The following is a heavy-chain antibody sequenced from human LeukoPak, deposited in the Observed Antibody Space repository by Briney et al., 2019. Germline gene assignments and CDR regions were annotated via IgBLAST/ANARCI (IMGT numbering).Heavy chain of an antibody. CDR1: GGSISSYY. D-gene: IGHD6-6*01. CDR3: ARQIGSLAARRNFDT. CDR2: IYYSGST. Sequence: SETLSLTCTVSGGSISSYYWSWMRQPPGQGLEWIGYIYYSGSTNYNPPLKSRVTISVDTSKNQFSLKLSSVTAADTAVYYCARQIGSLAARRNFDTWGQGPLVTVSS. J-gene: IGHJ4*02. V-gene: IGHV4-59*08.